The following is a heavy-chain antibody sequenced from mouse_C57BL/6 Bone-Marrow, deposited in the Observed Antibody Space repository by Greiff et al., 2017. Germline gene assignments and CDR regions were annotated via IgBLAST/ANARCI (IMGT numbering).Heavy chain of an antibody. J-gene: IGHJ1*03. CDR2: FYPGSGRL. Sequence: VLLQQSGAARVKPGASVKLSCKASGYTFTEYTIHWVKQRSGQGLEWIGWFYPGSGRLKYNEKFKDKATLTADKSSSTVYMELSRLTSEESAVYVRARHPYGGYYRWYFDVRGTGTTVTVSA. V-gene: IGHV1-62-2*01. D-gene: IGHD2-3*01. CDR3: ARHPYGGYYRWYFDV. CDR1: GYTFTEYT.